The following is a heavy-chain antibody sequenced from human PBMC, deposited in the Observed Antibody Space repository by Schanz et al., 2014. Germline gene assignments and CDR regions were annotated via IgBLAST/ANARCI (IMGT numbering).Heavy chain of an antibody. Sequence: QVQLQQWGAGLLKPSETLSLTCAVYGGSFSGYYWTWIRQPPGKGLEWIGEIHHSGSTNYNPSLKRRVPISMDPSKNQFSLKLSSVPAADTAVYYCARGEWSTSQFDYWGHGTLVTVSS. CDR2: IHHSGST. CDR1: GGSFSGYY. CDR3: ARGEWSTSQFDY. J-gene: IGHJ4*01. V-gene: IGHV4-34*01. D-gene: IGHD2-2*01.